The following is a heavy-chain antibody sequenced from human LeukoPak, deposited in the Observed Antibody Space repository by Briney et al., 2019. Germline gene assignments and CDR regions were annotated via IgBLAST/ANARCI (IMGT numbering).Heavy chain of an antibody. CDR1: GGSISSYY. Sequence: SETLSLTCTVSGGSISSYYWSWIRQPPGKGLEWIGYIYYSGSTNYNPSLKSRVTILVDTSKNQFSLKLSSVTIADTAVYYCARASMVRGVHFDYWGQGTLVTVSS. D-gene: IGHD3-10*01. V-gene: IGHV4-59*08. J-gene: IGHJ4*02. CDR2: IYYSGST. CDR3: ARASMVRGVHFDY.